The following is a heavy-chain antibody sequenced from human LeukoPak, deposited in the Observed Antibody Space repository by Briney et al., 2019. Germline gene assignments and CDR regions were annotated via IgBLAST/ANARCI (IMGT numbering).Heavy chain of an antibody. Sequence: ASVKVSCKAFGYTFTGYYMHWVRQAPGQGLEWMGWINPNSGGTNYAQKFQGRVTMTRDTSISTAYTELSRLRSDDTAVYYCARGPFGVVPEYYFDYWGQGTLVTVSS. V-gene: IGHV1-2*02. CDR1: GYTFTGYY. CDR3: ARGPFGVVPEYYFDY. D-gene: IGHD3-3*01. CDR2: INPNSGGT. J-gene: IGHJ4*02.